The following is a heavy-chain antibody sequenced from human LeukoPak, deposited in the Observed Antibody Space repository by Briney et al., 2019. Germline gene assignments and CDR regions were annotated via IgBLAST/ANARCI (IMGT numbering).Heavy chain of an antibody. Sequence: QPGGSLRLSCAASGFTFSSYWMSWVRQAPGKGLEWVAFIRYDRTNPKYADFVEGRFTISRDGSNLYLQMDSLRAEDSAVYYCAKDGVGPAATYYFYYHMDVWGKGTTVTVSS. CDR3: AKDGVGPAATYYFYYHMDV. CDR1: GFTFSSYW. J-gene: IGHJ6*03. CDR2: IRYDRTNP. D-gene: IGHD2-2*01. V-gene: IGHV3-30*02.